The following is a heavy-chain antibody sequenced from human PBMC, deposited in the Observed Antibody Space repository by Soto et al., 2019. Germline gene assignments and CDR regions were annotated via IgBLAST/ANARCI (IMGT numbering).Heavy chain of an antibody. CDR3: AREEGDCSSTSCRPGWFDP. CDR2: ISAYNGNT. V-gene: IGHV1-18*01. Sequence: GASVKVSCKASGYTFTSYGISWVRQAPGQGLEWMGWISAYNGNTNYAQKLQGRVTMTTDTSTSTAYMELRSLRSDDTAVYYCAREEGDCSSTSCRPGWFDPWGQGTLVTVSS. CDR1: GYTFTSYG. D-gene: IGHD2-2*01. J-gene: IGHJ5*02.